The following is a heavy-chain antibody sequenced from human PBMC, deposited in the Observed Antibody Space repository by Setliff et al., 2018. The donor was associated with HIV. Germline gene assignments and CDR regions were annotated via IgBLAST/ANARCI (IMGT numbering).Heavy chain of an antibody. Sequence: RLSCVAAGFTFSNYAMSWVRQPPGKGLEWVSGISGSGSTTLYADSVKGRFTISRDNSKNTVYLQMNSLRAEDTALYYCAKVVSYLYGPRLAFDFWGQGTLVTVSS. CDR2: ISGSGSTT. CDR1: GFTFSNYA. V-gene: IGHV3-23*01. J-gene: IGHJ4*02. D-gene: IGHD4-17*01. CDR3: AKVVSYLYGPRLAFDF.